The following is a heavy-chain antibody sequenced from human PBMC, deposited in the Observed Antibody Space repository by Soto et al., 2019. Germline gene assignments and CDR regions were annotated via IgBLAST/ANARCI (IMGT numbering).Heavy chain of an antibody. Sequence: PGGSLRLSCAASGFTFSSYWMSWVRQAPGKGLEWVSGIGGSGRNTYYADSVKGRFTISRDNSQNTLFLQMNSLRAEDTAEYYCARVLRYFDTPYGMDVWGQGTTVTVSS. CDR1: GFTFSSYW. V-gene: IGHV3-23*01. D-gene: IGHD3-9*01. CDR3: ARVLRYFDTPYGMDV. CDR2: IGGSGRNT. J-gene: IGHJ6*02.